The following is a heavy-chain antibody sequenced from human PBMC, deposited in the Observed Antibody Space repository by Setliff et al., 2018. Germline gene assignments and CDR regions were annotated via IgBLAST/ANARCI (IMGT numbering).Heavy chain of an antibody. D-gene: IGHD3-10*01. J-gene: IGHJ4*02. Sequence: SETMSLTCTVSGGSISSSSYYWGWIRQPPGKGLEWVGSIYHSGSTYYNPYLKSRVTISVDTSKNQFSLKLSSVTAADTAVYYCAGGSLHRLDYWGQGTLVTVSS. CDR1: GGSISSSSYY. CDR2: IYHSGST. V-gene: IGHV4-39*07. CDR3: AGGSLHRLDY.